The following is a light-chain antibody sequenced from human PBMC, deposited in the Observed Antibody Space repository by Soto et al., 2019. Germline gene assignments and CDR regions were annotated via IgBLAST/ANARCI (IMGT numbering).Light chain of an antibody. Sequence: QSALTQPRSVSGSPGQSVTISCTGTSSDVGGYNYVSWYQQHPGKAPKFMIYDVTKRPSGVPDRFSGSKSGNTASLTVSGLQAEDEADYYCSSYAGSNSPFVFGSGTKVTVL. V-gene: IGLV2-11*01. CDR3: SSYAGSNSPFV. CDR1: SSDVGGYNY. J-gene: IGLJ1*01. CDR2: DVT.